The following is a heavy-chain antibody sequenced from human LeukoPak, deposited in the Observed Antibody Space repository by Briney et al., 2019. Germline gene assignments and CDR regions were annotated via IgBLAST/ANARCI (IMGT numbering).Heavy chain of an antibody. CDR2: IRYDGSNK. J-gene: IGHJ4*02. D-gene: IGHD3-10*01. CDR1: GFTFSSYG. Sequence: GGSLRLSCAASGFTFSSYGMHWVRQAPGKGLEWVTFIRYDGSNKYYADSVKGRFTISRGNSKNTLYLQMNNLRAEDTAVYYCAKDQWSGSGSWGPDYWGQGTLVTVSS. V-gene: IGHV3-30*02. CDR3: AKDQWSGSGSWGPDY.